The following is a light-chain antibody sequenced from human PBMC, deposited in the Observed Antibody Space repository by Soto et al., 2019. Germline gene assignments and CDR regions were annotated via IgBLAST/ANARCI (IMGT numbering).Light chain of an antibody. J-gene: IGKJ5*01. Sequence: EIVLTQSPATLSLSPGERATLSCRASQSIGNYLAWYQQKPGQAPRLLIFDASNRATGIPARFSGSGSGTDFTLTISSLDPEDFAVYYCQQRRNWPSINFGQGTRLEIK. CDR1: QSIGNY. CDR2: DAS. CDR3: QQRRNWPSIN. V-gene: IGKV3-11*01.